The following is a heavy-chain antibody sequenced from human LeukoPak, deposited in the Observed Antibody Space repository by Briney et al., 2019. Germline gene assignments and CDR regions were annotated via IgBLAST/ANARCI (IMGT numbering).Heavy chain of an antibody. J-gene: IGHJ5*01. CDR2: INPNTGNP. CDR1: GYTFSNYA. D-gene: IGHD3-16*02. V-gene: IGHV7-4-1*02. CDR3: ARAYQHLGGLSFPDS. Sequence: ASVKVSCKASGYTFSNYAMNWVRQAPGQGLEWMGWINPNTGNPTYAQGFTGRFVFSLDTSVSTTYLQISGLKPEDTAVYYCARAYQHLGGLSFPDSWGQGTLVTVSS.